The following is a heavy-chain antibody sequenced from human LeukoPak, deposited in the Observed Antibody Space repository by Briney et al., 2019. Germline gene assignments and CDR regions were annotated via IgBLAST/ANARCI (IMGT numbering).Heavy chain of an antibody. CDR1: GGSISSSSYY. Sequence: SETLSLTCTVSGGSISSSSYYWGWIRQPPGKGLEWIGSIYYSGSTYYNPSLKSRVTISVDTSKNQFSLKLSSVTAADTAVYYCARHGIMITFGGVTLGAFDIWGQGTMVTVSS. CDR2: IYYSGST. V-gene: IGHV4-39*01. D-gene: IGHD3-16*01. J-gene: IGHJ3*02. CDR3: ARHGIMITFGGVTLGAFDI.